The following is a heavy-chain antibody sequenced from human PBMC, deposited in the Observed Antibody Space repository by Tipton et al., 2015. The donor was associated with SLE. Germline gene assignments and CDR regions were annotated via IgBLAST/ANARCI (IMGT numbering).Heavy chain of an antibody. CDR2: MYYTGST. CDR1: GGSISSNF. Sequence: TLSLTCTVSGGSISSNFWSWIRQPPGKGLEWVGHMYYTGSTNYNPSLNSRVTISVDTSKNQFSLKLSSVTAADTAVYYCARDTYYYGSGNYYTDVFGIWGQGAMVTVSS. CDR3: ARDTYYYGSGNYYTDVFGI. J-gene: IGHJ3*02. D-gene: IGHD3-10*01. V-gene: IGHV4-59*01.